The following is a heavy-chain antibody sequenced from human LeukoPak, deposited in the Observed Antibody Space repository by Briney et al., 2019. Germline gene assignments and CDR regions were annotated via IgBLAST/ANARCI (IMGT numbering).Heavy chain of an antibody. CDR2: FYYSGST. CDR1: GGSISSYY. J-gene: IGHJ3*02. Sequence: SETLSLTCTVSGGSISSYYWSWIRQPPGKGLEWIGYFYYSGSTNYNPSLKSRVTISVDTSKNQFSLKLSSVTAADTAVYYCARDHRPYYDFWSGYKPFDIWGQGTMVTVSS. CDR3: ARDHRPYYDFWSGYKPFDI. D-gene: IGHD3-3*01. V-gene: IGHV4-59*01.